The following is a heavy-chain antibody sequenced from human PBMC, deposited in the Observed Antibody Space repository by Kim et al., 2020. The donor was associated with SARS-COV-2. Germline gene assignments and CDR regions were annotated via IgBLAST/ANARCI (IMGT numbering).Heavy chain of an antibody. CDR2: ISGSGGST. Sequence: GGSLRLSCAASGFTFSSYAMSWVRQAPGKGLEWVSAISGSGGSTYYADSVKGRFTISRDNSKNTLYLQMNSLRAEDTAVYYCAKDGNNYLSLDGMDVWGQGTTVTVSS. J-gene: IGHJ6*02. CDR3: AKDGNNYLSLDGMDV. D-gene: IGHD3-10*01. V-gene: IGHV3-23*01. CDR1: GFTFSSYA.